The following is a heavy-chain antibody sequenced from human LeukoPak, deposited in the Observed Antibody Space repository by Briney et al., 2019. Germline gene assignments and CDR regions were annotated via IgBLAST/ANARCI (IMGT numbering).Heavy chain of an antibody. D-gene: IGHD3-22*01. V-gene: IGHV4-30-4*01. CDR3: ARVGSGYGSFDP. CDR2: IYYSGST. J-gene: IGHJ5*02. Sequence: SQTLSLTCTVSGGSIRSGDYYWSWIRQPPGKGLEWIGYIYYSGSTYYNPSLKSRVTISVDRSKNQFSLKLSSVTAADTAVYYCARVGSGYGSFDPWGQGTLVTVSS. CDR1: GGSIRSGDYY.